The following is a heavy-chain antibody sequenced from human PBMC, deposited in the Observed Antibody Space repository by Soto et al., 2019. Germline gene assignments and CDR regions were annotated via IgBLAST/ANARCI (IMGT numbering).Heavy chain of an antibody. CDR2: INAGNGNT. CDR1: GYTFTSYA. CDR3: ARDPFPRYCSSTSCPATGFDP. V-gene: IGHV1-3*01. Sequence: ASVKVSCKASGYTFTSYAMHWVRQAPGQRLEWMGWINAGNGNTKYSQKFQGRVTIPRDTSASTAYMELSSLRSEDTAVYYCARDPFPRYCSSTSCPATGFDPWGQGTLVTVSS. D-gene: IGHD2-2*01. J-gene: IGHJ5*02.